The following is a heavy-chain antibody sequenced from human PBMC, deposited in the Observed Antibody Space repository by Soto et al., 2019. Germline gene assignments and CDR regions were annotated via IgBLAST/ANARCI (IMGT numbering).Heavy chain of an antibody. CDR2: LIPIFGTA. CDR3: ARDSLHHHCSSTSCYTRWFAP. V-gene: IGHV1-69*01. Sequence: QVQLVQSGAEVKKPGSSVKVSCKASGGTFSSYAISWVRQAPGQGLEWMGGLIPIFGTANYAQKFQGRVTITADESTSTAYMELSSLRSEDTAVYYCARDSLHHHCSSTSCYTRWFAPWGQGTLVTVSS. CDR1: GGTFSSYA. J-gene: IGHJ5*02. D-gene: IGHD2-2*02.